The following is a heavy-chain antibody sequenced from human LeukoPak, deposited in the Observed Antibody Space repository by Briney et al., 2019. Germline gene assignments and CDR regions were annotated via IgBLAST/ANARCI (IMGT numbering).Heavy chain of an antibody. CDR1: GYTFTSYD. Sequence: ASVKVSCKASGYTFTSYDINWVRQATGQGLEWMGWMNPNSGSTGYAQKFQGRVTMTRNTSISTAYMELSSLRSEDTAVYYCARGSPDELFQYGMDVWGQGTTVTVSS. D-gene: IGHD3-10*01. CDR3: ARGSPDELFQYGMDV. V-gene: IGHV1-8*01. CDR2: MNPNSGST. J-gene: IGHJ6*02.